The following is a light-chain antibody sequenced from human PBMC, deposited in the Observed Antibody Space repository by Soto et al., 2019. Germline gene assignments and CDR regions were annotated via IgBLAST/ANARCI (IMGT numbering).Light chain of an antibody. Sequence: IQRTLTPSYPSASVGDRVTITCRASQSITNHLNWYQQKPGKAPKLLIYAASSLQSGVPSMFSGSVSGTDFTLTICLLEREAVAAYDCQQSDGNRVSSGQGRLLE. J-gene: IGKJ5*01. CDR3: QQSDGNRVS. V-gene: IGKV1-39*01. CDR2: AAS. CDR1: QSITNH.